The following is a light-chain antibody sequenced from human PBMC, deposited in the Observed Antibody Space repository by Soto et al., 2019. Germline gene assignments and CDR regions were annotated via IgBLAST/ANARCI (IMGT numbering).Light chain of an antibody. CDR3: QSYDSSLSGSV. CDR2: GNS. J-gene: IGLJ3*02. V-gene: IGLV1-40*01. Sequence: QSVLTQPPSVSGAPGQRVTISCTGSGSKIGAGYDVHWYQQLPGTAPKRLIYGNSNRPSGVPDRFSGSKSGTSASLAITGLQAEDEADYYCQSYDSSLSGSVFGGGTKLTVL. CDR1: GSKIGAGYD.